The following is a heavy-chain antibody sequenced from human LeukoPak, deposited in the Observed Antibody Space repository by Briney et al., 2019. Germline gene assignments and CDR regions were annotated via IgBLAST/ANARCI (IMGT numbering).Heavy chain of an antibody. CDR2: IYYSGST. Sequence: SETLSLTCTVSGASISSSSYYWGWIRQPPGKGLEWIGSIYYSGSTYYNPSLKSRVTISVDTSKNQFSLKLSSVTAADTAVYYCARGTMATITEYYFDYWGQGTLVTVSS. D-gene: IGHD5-24*01. CDR1: GASISSSSYY. J-gene: IGHJ4*02. CDR3: ARGTMATITEYYFDY. V-gene: IGHV4-39*07.